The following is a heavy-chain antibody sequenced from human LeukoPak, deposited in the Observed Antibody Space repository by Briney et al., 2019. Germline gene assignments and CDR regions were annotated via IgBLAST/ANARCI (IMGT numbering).Heavy chain of an antibody. D-gene: IGHD3-9*01. V-gene: IGHV4-59*01. CDR2: IYYSGST. CDR1: GGSISSYY. Sequence: SETLSLTCTVSGGSISSYYWSWIRQPPGKGLEWIGYIYYSGSTNYNPPLKSRVTISVDTSKNQFSLKLSSVTAADTAVYYCARGVFEYYDILTGYYSRNDKRGMDVWGQGTTVTVSS. CDR3: ARGVFEYYDILTGYYSRNDKRGMDV. J-gene: IGHJ6*02.